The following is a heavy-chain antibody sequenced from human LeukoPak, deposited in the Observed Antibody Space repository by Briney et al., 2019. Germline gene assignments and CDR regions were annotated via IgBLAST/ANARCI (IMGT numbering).Heavy chain of an antibody. CDR3: AKVLSPNYYFDY. Sequence: PGGSLRLSCAASGFTFSSYAMSWVRQAPGEGLEWVSAISGSGGSTYYADSVKGRFTISRDNSKNTLYLQMNSLRAEDTAVYYCAKVLSPNYYFDYWGQGTLVTDSS. CDR2: ISGSGGST. V-gene: IGHV3-23*01. J-gene: IGHJ4*02. D-gene: IGHD4/OR15-4a*01. CDR1: GFTFSSYA.